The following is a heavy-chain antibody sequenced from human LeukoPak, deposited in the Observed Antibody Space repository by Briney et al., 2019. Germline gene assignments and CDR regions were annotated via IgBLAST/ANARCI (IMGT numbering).Heavy chain of an antibody. J-gene: IGHJ3*02. D-gene: IGHD3-22*01. CDR2: ISYDGSNK. CDR1: GFTFSSYG. V-gene: IGHV3-30*18. Sequence: SGGSLRLSCAASGFTFSSYGMHWVRQAPGKGLEWVAVISYDGSNKYYADSVKGRFTISRDNSKNTLYLQMNSLRAEDTAVYYCAKDISAYRIVVVIMAPDAFDIWGQGTMVTVSS. CDR3: AKDISAYRIVVVIMAPDAFDI.